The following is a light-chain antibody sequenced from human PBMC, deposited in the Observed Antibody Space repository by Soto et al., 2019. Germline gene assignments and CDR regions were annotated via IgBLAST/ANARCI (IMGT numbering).Light chain of an antibody. CDR2: EVS. CDR1: SSDVGGYNY. V-gene: IGLV2-8*01. J-gene: IGLJ2*01. CDR3: SSYAGSNNVV. Sequence: QSALTQPRSASGSPGQSVTISCTGTSSDVGGYNYVSWYQQHPGKAPKLMIYEVSKRPSGVPDRFSGSKSGNTASLTVSGLQAEDEADYYCSSYAGSNNVVFGGGTKLTV.